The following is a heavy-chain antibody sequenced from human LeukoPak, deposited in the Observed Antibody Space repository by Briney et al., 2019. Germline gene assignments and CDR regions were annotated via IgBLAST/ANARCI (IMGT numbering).Heavy chain of an antibody. CDR3: ARLRNDAFDI. Sequence: PGGSLRLSCAASGFTFSSYGMHWVRRAPGKGLEWVAVIWYDGSNKYYGDSVKGRFTISRDNSKSTLYLQMNSLRAEDTAVYYCARLRNDAFDIWGQGTVVTFSS. V-gene: IGHV3-33*01. CDR1: GFTFSSYG. CDR2: IWYDGSNK. J-gene: IGHJ3*02.